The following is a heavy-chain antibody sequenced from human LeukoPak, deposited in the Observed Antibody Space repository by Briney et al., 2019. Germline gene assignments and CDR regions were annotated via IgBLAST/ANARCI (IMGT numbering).Heavy chain of an antibody. CDR3: ARHSLNNYGSYY. Sequence: SAPLSLPYPVSGSSISRSTYSWTWIRPPPRKGLEWIGSIHYDGNTYYKPSLKRRVTISLVTSKIQFSLRLSSATAADMATYYCARHSLNNYGSYYWGQGTLVTVSS. CDR1: GSSISRSTYS. V-gene: IGHV4-39*01. J-gene: IGHJ4*02. D-gene: IGHD5-24*01. CDR2: IHYDGNT.